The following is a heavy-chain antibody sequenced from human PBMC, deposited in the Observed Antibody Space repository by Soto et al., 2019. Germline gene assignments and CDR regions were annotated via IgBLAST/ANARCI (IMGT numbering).Heavy chain of an antibody. CDR1: GFTFSSYW. CDR3: ARDDLDGPNYYYYGMDV. Sequence: GGSLRLSCAASGFTFSSYWMHWVRQAPGKGLVWVSRINSDGSSTSYADSVKGRFTISRDNAKNTLYLQMNSLRAEDTAVYYCARDDLDGPNYYYYGMDVWGQGTTVTVSS. D-gene: IGHD2-8*01. CDR2: INSDGSST. J-gene: IGHJ6*02. V-gene: IGHV3-74*01.